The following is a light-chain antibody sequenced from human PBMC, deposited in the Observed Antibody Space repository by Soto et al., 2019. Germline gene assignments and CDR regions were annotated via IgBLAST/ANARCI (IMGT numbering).Light chain of an antibody. CDR1: SSNIGSYT. J-gene: IGLJ2*01. CDR2: SDN. CDR3: AAWDDSLNGL. Sequence: QSVLTQPPSASGTPGQRVTISCSGSSSNIGSYTVNWYQQLPGTAPKLLIYSDNQRPSGVPDRFSGSKSGTSAFLAISGLQSEDEADYYCAAWDDSLNGLFGGGTKLTVL. V-gene: IGLV1-44*01.